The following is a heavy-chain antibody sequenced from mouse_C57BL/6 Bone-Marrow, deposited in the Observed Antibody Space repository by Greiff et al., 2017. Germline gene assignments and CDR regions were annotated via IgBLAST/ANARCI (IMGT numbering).Heavy chain of an antibody. J-gene: IGHJ4*01. V-gene: IGHV5-17*01. Sequence: EVMLVESGGGLVKPGGSLKLSCAASGFTFSDYGMHWVRQAPEKGLEWVAYISSGSSTIYYADTVKGRFTISRDNAKNTLFLQMTSLRSEDTAMYCCAPLTGTYAMDYWGQGTSVTVSS. CDR3: APLTGTYAMDY. CDR2: ISSGSSTI. CDR1: GFTFSDYG. D-gene: IGHD4-1*01.